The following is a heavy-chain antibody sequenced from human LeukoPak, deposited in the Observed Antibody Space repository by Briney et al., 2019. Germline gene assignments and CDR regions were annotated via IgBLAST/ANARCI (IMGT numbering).Heavy chain of an antibody. J-gene: IGHJ4*02. Sequence: GGSLRLSCAASGFTFSSYAMSWVRQAPGKGLEWVSAISGSGGSTYYADSVKGRFTISRDNSKNTLYLQMNSLRAEDTAVYYCAKAQDSSGYYPDSLDYWGQGTLVTVSS. D-gene: IGHD3-22*01. CDR3: AKAQDSSGYYPDSLDY. CDR2: ISGSGGST. CDR1: GFTFSSYA. V-gene: IGHV3-23*01.